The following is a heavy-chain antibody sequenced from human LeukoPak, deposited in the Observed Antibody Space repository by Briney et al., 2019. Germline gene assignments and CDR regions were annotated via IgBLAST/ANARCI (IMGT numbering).Heavy chain of an antibody. CDR2: ISYDGSNK. CDR1: GFTFSSYG. D-gene: IGHD3-22*01. V-gene: IGHV3-30*03. J-gene: IGHJ4*02. CDR3: ASLFTTADY. Sequence: GGSLRLSCAAAGFTFSSYGMHWVRLAPGKGLEWVAVISYDGSNKNYADSVKGRFNISRDNPKNTLYLQMNSLRAKDTAVYSCASLFTTADYWGQGTLVTVSS.